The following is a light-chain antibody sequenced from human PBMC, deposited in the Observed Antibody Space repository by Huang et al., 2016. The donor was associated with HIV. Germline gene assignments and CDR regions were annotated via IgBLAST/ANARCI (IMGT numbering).Light chain of an antibody. J-gene: IGKJ3*01. CDR2: DAS. CDR3: QQYDNLPRVT. Sequence: DIQMTQSPSSLSASVGDRVTITCQASQDISNYLNWFQQKPGKTPKLLIYDASNLETGVPSRFSVNGSGTDFSFTISSLQPEDTAIYYCQQYDNLPRVTFGPGTNVDIK. V-gene: IGKV1-33*01. CDR1: QDISNY.